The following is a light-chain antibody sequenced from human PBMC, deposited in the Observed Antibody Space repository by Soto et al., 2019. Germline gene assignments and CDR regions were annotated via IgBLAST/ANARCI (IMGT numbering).Light chain of an antibody. CDR2: EVD. J-gene: IGLJ2*01. V-gene: IGLV2-23*02. CDR1: TSDVAYYDL. CDR3: CTYAGHVPK. Sequence: QSALTQPASVSGSPGQSITISCAGTTSDVAYYDLVSWYQQHPGRAPKLLIYEVDKRPSGISVRFSGSKSGARASLTISGLLPEDEAVYFCCTYAGHVPKFGGGTKLTVL.